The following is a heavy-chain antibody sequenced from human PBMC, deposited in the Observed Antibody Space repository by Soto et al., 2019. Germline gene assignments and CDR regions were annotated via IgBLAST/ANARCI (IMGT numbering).Heavy chain of an antibody. CDR2: FDPEDGEA. CDR3: ARDEQASSGWVFDP. CDR1: GYSLIELS. V-gene: IGHV1-24*01. Sequence: ASVKVSCKVSGYSLIELSMHWVRQAPGQGLEWMGGFDPEDGEAIYAQKFQGRVTITADESTSTAYMELSSLRSEDTAVYYCARDEQASSGWVFDPCGQGTLVTFPS. D-gene: IGHD6-19*01. J-gene: IGHJ5*02.